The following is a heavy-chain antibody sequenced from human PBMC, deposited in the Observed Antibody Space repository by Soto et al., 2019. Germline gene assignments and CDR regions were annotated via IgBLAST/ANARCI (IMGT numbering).Heavy chain of an antibody. CDR1: GFTFDNYA. CDR3: AKDTGPN. Sequence: LRLSCAASGFTFDNYAMHWVRQAPGKGLEWVSGISWNSNNIAYADSVKGRFTISRDNAKNSLYLQMNSLRAEDTAFYYCAKDTGPNWGQGTLVTVSS. J-gene: IGHJ4*02. V-gene: IGHV3-9*01. CDR2: ISWNSNNI.